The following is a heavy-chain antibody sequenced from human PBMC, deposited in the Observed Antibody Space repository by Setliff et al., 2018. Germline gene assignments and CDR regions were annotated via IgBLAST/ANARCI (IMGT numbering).Heavy chain of an antibody. V-gene: IGHV1-18*01. J-gene: IGHJ3*02. CDR2: ISPYTGNT. CDR1: GYTFTDYG. CDR3: ARSSDSGYYHQRDAFDI. Sequence: ASVKVSCKASGYTFTDYGVTWVRQAPGQGLEWLGWISPYTGNTKYAETVQDRIRMTTDTSTRTSYMELSGLRSGDTAVYFCARSSDSGYYHQRDAFDIWGQGTRVTVSS. D-gene: IGHD3-22*01.